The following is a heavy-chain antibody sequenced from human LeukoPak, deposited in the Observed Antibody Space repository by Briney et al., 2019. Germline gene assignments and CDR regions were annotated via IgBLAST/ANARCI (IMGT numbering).Heavy chain of an antibody. CDR2: VRGDGGTT. CDR3: ARDGVGGYSYGPEDY. V-gene: IGHV3-74*01. CDR1: GFTFSSYW. J-gene: IGHJ4*02. D-gene: IGHD5-18*01. Sequence: GGSLRLSCAASGFTFSSYWMHWVRQAPGKGVEWVSRVRGDGGTTSYADSVKGRFTISRDNSKNTLYLQMNSLRAEDTAVYYCARDGVGGYSYGPEDYWGQGTLVTVSS.